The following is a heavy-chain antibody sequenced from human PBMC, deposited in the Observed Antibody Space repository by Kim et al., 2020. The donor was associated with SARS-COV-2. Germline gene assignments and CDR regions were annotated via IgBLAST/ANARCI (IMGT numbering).Heavy chain of an antibody. V-gene: IGHV3-7*01. CDR3: GSFDY. J-gene: IGHJ4*02. CDR1: GFTFSSYW. Sequence: GGSLRLSCVASGFTFSSYWMSWVRQAPGKGLEWVANINQDGSEKYYVDSVKGRFTISRDNTKNSLYLQMNSLRAEDTAVYYCGSFDYWGQGTLVTVSS. CDR2: INQDGSEK.